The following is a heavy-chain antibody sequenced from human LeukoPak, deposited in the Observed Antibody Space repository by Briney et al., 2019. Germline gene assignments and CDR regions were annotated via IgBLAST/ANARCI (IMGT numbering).Heavy chain of an antibody. D-gene: IGHD6-13*01. V-gene: IGHV1-8*01. Sequence: GASLKVSCKASGYTFTSYDINWVRQATGQGLEWMGWMNPNSGNTGYAQKFQGRVTMTRNTSISTAYMELSSLRSEDTAVYYCAGSSWSPFPVGAAFDIWGQGTMVTVSS. CDR3: AGSSWSPFPVGAAFDI. CDR2: MNPNSGNT. CDR1: GYTFTSYD. J-gene: IGHJ3*02.